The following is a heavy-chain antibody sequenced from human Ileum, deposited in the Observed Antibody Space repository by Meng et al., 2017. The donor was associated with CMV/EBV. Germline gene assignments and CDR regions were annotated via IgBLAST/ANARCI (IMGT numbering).Heavy chain of an antibody. J-gene: IGHJ6*02. V-gene: IGHV4-59*01. D-gene: IGHD4-17*01. CDR3: ARDNGDYYYGMDV. CDR2: IYYSGAT. Sequence: SETLSLTCTVSGGSINDYYWSWIRQSPGKGLEWIGYIYYSGATRYNPSLESRVSISIDTSKTHFSLKVTSVTAADTAMYYCARDNGDYYYGMDVWGQGTPVTVSS. CDR1: GGSINDYY.